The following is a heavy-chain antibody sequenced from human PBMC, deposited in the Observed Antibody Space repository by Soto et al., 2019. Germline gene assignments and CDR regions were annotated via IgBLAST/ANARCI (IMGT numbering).Heavy chain of an antibody. CDR2: FTDSGRT. V-gene: IGHV4-39*01. Sequence: PETLPHTCTGSGGTFRPGSTHVGWIRQPPGRGLEWIGSFTDSGRTYYNPSLKSRVTISVDTSKSQFSLKLSSVTAADTAVYYCVLFAGSWGQGTLVTVS. J-gene: IGHJ5*02. CDR3: VLFAGS. D-gene: IGHD3-10*02. CDR1: GGTFRPGSTH.